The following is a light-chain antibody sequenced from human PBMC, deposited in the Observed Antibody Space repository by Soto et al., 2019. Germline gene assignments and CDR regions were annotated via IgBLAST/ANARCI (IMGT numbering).Light chain of an antibody. CDR1: QSVRSSY. Sequence: EIVLTQPPGTLSLSPGERATLSCRASQSVRSSYLAWYQQKPGQAPRLLIYDAASRATGIPDGFSGSGSGTDFTLTISRLEPEDFAVYYCQQYGNSPYTFGQGTKLEIK. CDR3: QQYGNSPYT. CDR2: DAA. J-gene: IGKJ2*01. V-gene: IGKV3-20*01.